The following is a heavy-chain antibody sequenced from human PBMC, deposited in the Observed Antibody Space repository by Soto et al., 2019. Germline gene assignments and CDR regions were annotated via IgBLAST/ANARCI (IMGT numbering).Heavy chain of an antibody. D-gene: IGHD3-9*01. J-gene: IGHJ6*02. CDR3: ARCRYDILTGYYSYYYGMDV. V-gene: IGHV1-69*13. CDR1: GGTFSSYA. CDR2: IIPIFGTA. Sequence: GASVKVSCKASGGTFSSYAISWVRQAPGQGLEWMGGIIPIFGTANYAQKFQGRVTITADESTSAAYMELSSLRSEDTAVYYCARCRYDILTGYYSYYYGMDVWGQGTTVTVSS.